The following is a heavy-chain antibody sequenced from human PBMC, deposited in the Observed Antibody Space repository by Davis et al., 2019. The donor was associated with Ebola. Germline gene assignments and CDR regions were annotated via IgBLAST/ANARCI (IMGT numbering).Heavy chain of an antibody. CDR3: TSHEWELRSY. Sequence: GGSLRLSCAASGFTFSSYWMSWVRQAPGKGLEWVGRIRSKANSYATAYAASVKGRFTISRDDSKNTAYLQMNSLKTEDTAVYYCTSHEWELRSYWGQGTLVTVSS. CDR1: GFTFSSYW. V-gene: IGHV3-73*01. D-gene: IGHD1-26*01. J-gene: IGHJ4*02. CDR2: IRSKANSYAT.